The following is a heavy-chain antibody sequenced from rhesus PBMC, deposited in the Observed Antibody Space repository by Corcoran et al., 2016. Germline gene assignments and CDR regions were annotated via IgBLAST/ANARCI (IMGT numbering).Heavy chain of an antibody. CDR2: NYGSSTST. J-gene: IGHJ4*01. CDR3: ARDRDY. Sequence: QVQLQESGPGVVKPSETLSLTCAVSGGSISDSYRWSWIRQPPGKGVEWIGYNYGSSTSTNYNPSLKSRVTSSKDTSKNQFSLKLSSVTAADTAVYYCARDRDYWGQGVLVTVSS. CDR1: GGSISDSYR. V-gene: IGHV4S10*01.